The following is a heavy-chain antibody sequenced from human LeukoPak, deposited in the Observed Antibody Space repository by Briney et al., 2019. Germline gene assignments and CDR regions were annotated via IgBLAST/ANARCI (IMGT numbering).Heavy chain of an antibody. CDR2: IYHTGRT. J-gene: IGHJ4*02. V-gene: IGHV4-4*02. Sequence: SGTLSLTCDVSGASISNSNWWGWVRQPPGKGLEWIGEIYHTGRTNYNLSLQSRVTMSLDKSKNQFSLKLTSVTAADTAVYYCASDPLGWGEYYGSGSYFSNWGQGTLVTVSS. CDR1: GASISNSNW. CDR3: ASDPLGWGEYYGSGSYFSN. D-gene: IGHD3-10*01.